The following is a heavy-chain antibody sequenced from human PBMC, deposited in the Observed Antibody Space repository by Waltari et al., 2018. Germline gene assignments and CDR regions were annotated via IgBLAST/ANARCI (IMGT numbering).Heavy chain of an antibody. CDR1: CGSISSSSYY. CDR3: ASNSAGSYYYYYYMDV. CDR2: IYYSGST. D-gene: IGHD2-15*01. V-gene: IGHV4-39*01. Sequence: QLQLQESGPGLVKPSETLSLTCTVACGSISSSSYYWGWIRPPPGKGLEWIGSIYYSGSTYYTPSLKSRVTISVDTSKNQFSLKLSSVTAADTAVYYCASNSAGSYYYYYYMDVWGKGTTVTVSS. J-gene: IGHJ6*03.